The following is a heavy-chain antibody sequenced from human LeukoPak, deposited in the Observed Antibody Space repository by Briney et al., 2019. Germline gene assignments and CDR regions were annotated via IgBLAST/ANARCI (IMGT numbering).Heavy chain of an antibody. CDR2: IIPILGIA. J-gene: IGHJ3*02. Sequence: GASVKVSCKASGGTFSSYAISWVRQAPGQGLEWMGRIIPILGIANYAQKFQGRVTITADKSTSTAYMELSSLRSEDTAVYYCARDEVWNAFDIWGQGTMVTVSS. V-gene: IGHV1-69*04. CDR3: ARDEVWNAFDI. D-gene: IGHD1-1*01. CDR1: GGTFSSYA.